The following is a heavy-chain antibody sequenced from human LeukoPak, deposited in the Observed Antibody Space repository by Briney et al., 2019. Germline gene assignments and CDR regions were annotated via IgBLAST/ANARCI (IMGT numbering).Heavy chain of an antibody. CDR1: GGSISSYY. D-gene: IGHD4-23*01. CDR3: AGGTPNSKLAEYFQH. Sequence: PSETLSLTCTVSGGSISSYYWSWIRQPPGKGLEWIGYIYYSGSTNYNPSLKSRVTISVDTSKNQFSLKLSSVTAADTAVYYCAGGTPNSKLAEYFQHWGQGTLVTVSS. CDR2: IYYSGST. V-gene: IGHV4-59*01. J-gene: IGHJ1*01.